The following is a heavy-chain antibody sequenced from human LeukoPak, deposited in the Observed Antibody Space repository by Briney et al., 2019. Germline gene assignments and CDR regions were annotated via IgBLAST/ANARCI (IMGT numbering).Heavy chain of an antibody. V-gene: IGHV3-43*01. Sequence: PSGGSLRLSCAASGFTFDDYTMHWVRQAPGKGLEWVSLISWDGGSTYYADSVKGRFTISRDNSKNSLYLQMNSLRTENTALYYCAKDVPGSYSKEVAFDIWGQGTMITVSS. CDR1: GFTFDDYT. CDR3: AKDVPGSYSKEVAFDI. J-gene: IGHJ3*02. CDR2: ISWDGGST. D-gene: IGHD3-10*01.